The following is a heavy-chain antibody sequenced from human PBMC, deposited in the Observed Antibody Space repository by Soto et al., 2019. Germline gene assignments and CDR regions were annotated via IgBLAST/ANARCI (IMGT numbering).Heavy chain of an antibody. CDR3: ATTIGYSYYYYGMDV. V-gene: IGHV1-18*01. CDR2: ISAYNGDT. CDR1: GYTLTSYG. D-gene: IGHD5-12*01. J-gene: IGHJ6*02. Sequence: QVQLVQSGAEVTKPGASVKVSCKASGYTLTSYGISWVRQAPGQGLEWMGWISAYNGDTIYAQSLQGRVTMTTDTSTTTAYMELRSLRSDDTAVYYCATTIGYSYYYYGMDVWGQGTTVTVSS.